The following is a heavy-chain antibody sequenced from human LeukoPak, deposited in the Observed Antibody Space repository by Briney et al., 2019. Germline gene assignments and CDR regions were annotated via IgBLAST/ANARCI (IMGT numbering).Heavy chain of an antibody. Sequence: ASVKVSCKASGYTFTSYDINWVRQATGQGLEWMGWMNPNSGNTGYAQKFQGRVTMTRNTSTSTAYMELSSLRSEDTAVYYCARGRTVRNWFDPWGQGTLVTVSS. V-gene: IGHV1-8*01. CDR1: GYTFTSYD. D-gene: IGHD4-11*01. J-gene: IGHJ5*02. CDR3: ARGRTVRNWFDP. CDR2: MNPNSGNT.